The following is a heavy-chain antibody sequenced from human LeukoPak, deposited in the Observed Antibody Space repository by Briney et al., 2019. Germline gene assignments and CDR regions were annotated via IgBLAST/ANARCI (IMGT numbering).Heavy chain of an antibody. J-gene: IGHJ5*02. CDR3: ARVYDFWSGYSRPNNWFDP. D-gene: IGHD3-3*01. CDR1: GGSISSSSYY. V-gene: IGHV4-39*07. Sequence: SETLSLTCTVSGGSISSSSYYWGWIRQPPGKGLEWIGSIYYSGSTYYKPSLRSRVTISVDTSKNQFSLKLSSVTAADTAVYYCARVYDFWSGYSRPNNWFDPWGQGTLVTVSS. CDR2: IYYSGST.